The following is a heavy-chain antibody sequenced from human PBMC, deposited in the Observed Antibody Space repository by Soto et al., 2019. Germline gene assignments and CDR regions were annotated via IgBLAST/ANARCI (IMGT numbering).Heavy chain of an antibody. CDR3: ARGYYYFCSGYYLSWFDP. V-gene: IGHV4-61*08. CDR2: IYYSGST. J-gene: IGHJ5*02. Sequence: SETLSLTCTVSVDSIGNGDYYWSWIRQPPGKGLEWIGYIYYSGSTNYNPSLKSRVTISVDTSKNQFSLKLSSVTAADTAVSYCARGYYYFCSGYYLSWFDPWGQGTLVTVSS. CDR1: VDSIGNGDYY. D-gene: IGHD3-3*01.